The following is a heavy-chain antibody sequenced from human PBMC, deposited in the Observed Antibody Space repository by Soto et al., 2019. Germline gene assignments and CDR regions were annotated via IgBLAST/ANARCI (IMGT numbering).Heavy chain of an antibody. D-gene: IGHD3-9*01. CDR2: ISSSSSYI. Sequence: GGSLRLSCAASGFTFSSYSMNWVRQAPGKGLEWVSSISSSSSYIYYADSVKGRFTISRDNAKNSLYLQMNSLRAEDTAVYYCARDPGGPYYDILTGYFTSVSVWGQGTMVTVS. J-gene: IGHJ3*01. CDR3: ARDPGGPYYDILTGYFTSVSV. V-gene: IGHV3-21*01. CDR1: GFTFSSYS.